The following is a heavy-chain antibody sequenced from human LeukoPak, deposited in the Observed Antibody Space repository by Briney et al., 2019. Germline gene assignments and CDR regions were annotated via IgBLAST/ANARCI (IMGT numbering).Heavy chain of an antibody. CDR1: GYTFTSYD. CDR2: MNPNGGNT. CDR3: ARGSVESSPMETTYYYYGMDV. D-gene: IGHD1-7*01. Sequence: ASVKVSCKASGYTFTSYDINWVRQATGQGLEWMGWMNPNGGNTGYAQKFQGRVTMTRNTSISTAYMELSSLRSEDTAVYYCARGSVESSPMETTYYYYGMDVWGQGTTVTVSS. V-gene: IGHV1-8*01. J-gene: IGHJ6*02.